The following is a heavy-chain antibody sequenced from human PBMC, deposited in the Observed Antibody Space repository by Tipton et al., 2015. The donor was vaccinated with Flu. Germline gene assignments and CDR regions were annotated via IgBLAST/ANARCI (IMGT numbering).Heavy chain of an antibody. CDR2: TFHSGNT. CDR3: ARRDYSNYVSEPKNWFDS. V-gene: IGHV4-39*07. Sequence: TLSLTCSVSGSPIRSSNYFWGWIRQPPGKGLEWIGNTFHSGNTYHNPSLKSRVTISVDTSKNHFSLKLSSVTAADTAVYYCARRDYSNYVSEPKNWFDSWGQGALVIVSS. D-gene: IGHD4-11*01. J-gene: IGHJ5*01. CDR1: GSPIRSSNYF.